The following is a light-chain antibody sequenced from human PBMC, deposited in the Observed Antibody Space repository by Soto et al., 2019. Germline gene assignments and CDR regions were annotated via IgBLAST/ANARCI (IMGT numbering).Light chain of an antibody. CDR1: QSVSSY. Sequence: ENVLTQSPATLSVSPGERATLSCRASQSVSSYLAWYQQKPGQAPRLLIYDTSNRATGVPARFSGSGSGTDFTLTISSLEPEDCAIYYCQQRQYWPPITFGQGTRLEIK. CDR2: DTS. J-gene: IGKJ5*01. V-gene: IGKV3-11*01. CDR3: QQRQYWPPIT.